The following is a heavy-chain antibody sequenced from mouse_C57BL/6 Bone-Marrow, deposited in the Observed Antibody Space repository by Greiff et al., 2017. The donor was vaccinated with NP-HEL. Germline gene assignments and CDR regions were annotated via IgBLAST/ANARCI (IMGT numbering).Heavy chain of an antibody. CDR2: INPNYGTT. CDR1: GYSFTDYN. D-gene: IGHD1-1*01. Sequence: LQESGPELVKPGASVKISCKASGYSFTDYNMNWVKQSNGKSLEWIGVINPNYGTTSYNQKFKGKATLTVDQSSSTAYMQLNSLTSEDSAVYYCAIYYYGSSCWDAMDYWGQGTSVTVSS. V-gene: IGHV1-39*01. CDR3: AIYYYGSSCWDAMDY. J-gene: IGHJ4*01.